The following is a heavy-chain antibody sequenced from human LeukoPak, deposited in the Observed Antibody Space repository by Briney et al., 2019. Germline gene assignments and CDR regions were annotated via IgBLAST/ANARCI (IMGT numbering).Heavy chain of an antibody. Sequence: PGGSLRLTCAASGFTFSSYGMHWVRQAPGKGLEWMAFTRYDGSNKYYADSVKGRFTISRDNSKNTLYLQMNSLRAEDTAVYYCAKDQQKSWSSTFDYWGQGTLVTVSS. CDR2: TRYDGSNK. V-gene: IGHV3-30*02. D-gene: IGHD2-2*01. J-gene: IGHJ4*02. CDR3: AKDQQKSWSSTFDY. CDR1: GFTFSSYG.